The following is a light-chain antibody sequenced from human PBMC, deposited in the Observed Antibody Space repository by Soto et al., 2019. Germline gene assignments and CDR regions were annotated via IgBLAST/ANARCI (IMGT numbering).Light chain of an antibody. CDR2: EAS. CDR1: QDISKY. CDR3: QQYHSLTFT. J-gene: IGKJ3*01. V-gene: IGKV1-33*01. Sequence: DIQMTQSPSSLSASVGDRITITCQASQDISKYLIWYQQTPGKAPKFLIYEASNLERGVPSRFSGSGSGTDFTFNINSLQPEDIATYYCQQYHSLTFTFCPGTKLDIK.